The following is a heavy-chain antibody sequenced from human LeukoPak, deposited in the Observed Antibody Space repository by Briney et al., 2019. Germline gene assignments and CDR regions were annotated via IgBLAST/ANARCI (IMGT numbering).Heavy chain of an antibody. CDR3: ARGFDYYDSSAFDAFDI. V-gene: IGHV4-61*02. D-gene: IGHD3-22*01. J-gene: IGHJ3*02. CDR1: GGSISSDNYS. CDR2: VYTSGST. Sequence: SETLSLTCTVSGGSISSDNYSWSWIRQPAGKGLEWIGRVYTSGSTNYNPSLKSRVTISVDTSKNQFSLKLSSVTAADTAVYYCARGFDYYDSSAFDAFDIWGQGTMVTVSS.